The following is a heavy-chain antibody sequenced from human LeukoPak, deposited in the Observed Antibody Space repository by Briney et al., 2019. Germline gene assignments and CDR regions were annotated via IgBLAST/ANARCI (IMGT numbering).Heavy chain of an antibody. V-gene: IGHV1-2*02. D-gene: IGHD6-25*01. CDR2: INRNSGVI. J-gene: IGHJ6*02. CDR1: GYTFTGYY. CDR3: AREAGDYYYGMDG. Sequence: GASVKVSCKESGYTFTGYYMYWGRQAPGQGLEWMGWINRNSGVINYIQKLQSRDTLTRDTSISTAYMELSRLRPDDTAVYCCAREAGDYYYGMDGWGQGTTVTVSS.